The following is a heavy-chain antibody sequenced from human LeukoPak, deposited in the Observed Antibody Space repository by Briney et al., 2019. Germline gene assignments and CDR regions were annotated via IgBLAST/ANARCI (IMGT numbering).Heavy chain of an antibody. J-gene: IGHJ4*02. CDR3: ARDTKSYYYGSGAQFDY. Sequence: ASVKVSCKASGYTFTSYDINWVRQATGQGLEWMGWMNPNSGNAGYAQKFQGRVTMTRNTSISTAYMELSNLRPEDTAVYYCARDTKSYYYGSGAQFDYWGQGTLVTVSS. CDR1: GYTFTSYD. D-gene: IGHD3-10*01. V-gene: IGHV1-8*01. CDR2: MNPNSGNA.